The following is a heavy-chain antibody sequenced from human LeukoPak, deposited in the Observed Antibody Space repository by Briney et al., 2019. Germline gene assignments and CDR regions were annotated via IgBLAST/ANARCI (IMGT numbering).Heavy chain of an antibody. V-gene: IGHV3-20*04. Sequence: GGSLRLSCAASGFTFDDYGMNWVRQAPGKGLEWVSTINWNGGSTVYADSVKGRFTISRDNAKNSLYLQMNSLRAEDTAVYYCARDEYNWNVDAFDIWGQGTVVTVSS. CDR3: ARDEYNWNVDAFDI. D-gene: IGHD1-20*01. CDR1: GFTFDDYG. CDR2: INWNGGST. J-gene: IGHJ3*02.